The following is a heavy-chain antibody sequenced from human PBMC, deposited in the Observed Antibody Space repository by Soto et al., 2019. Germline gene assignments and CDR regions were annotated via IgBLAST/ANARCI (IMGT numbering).Heavy chain of an antibody. CDR1: GGSISSSSYY. Sequence: SETLSLTCTVSGGSISSSSYYWGWIRQPPGKGLEWIGNIYYSGSTYYNPSLKSRVTISVDTSKNQFSLKLSSVTAADTAVYYCARRGSGGIAVAGTSFDYWGQGTLVTVSS. CDR3: ARRGSGGIAVAGTSFDY. D-gene: IGHD6-19*01. CDR2: IYYSGST. J-gene: IGHJ4*02. V-gene: IGHV4-39*01.